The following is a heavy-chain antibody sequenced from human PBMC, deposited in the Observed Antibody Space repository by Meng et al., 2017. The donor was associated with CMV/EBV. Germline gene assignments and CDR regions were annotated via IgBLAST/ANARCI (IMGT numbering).Heavy chain of an antibody. J-gene: IGHJ3*02. Sequence: GGSLRLSCAASGFTFSSYAMSWVRQAPGKGLEWVANIKKDGSEKYYVDSVKGRFTISRDNAKNSLYLQMNSLRAEDTAVYYCARHEHWDAFDIWGQGTMVTVSS. V-gene: IGHV3-7*01. CDR2: IKKDGSEK. CDR3: ARHEHWDAFDI. D-gene: IGHD3-3*02. CDR1: GFTFSSYA.